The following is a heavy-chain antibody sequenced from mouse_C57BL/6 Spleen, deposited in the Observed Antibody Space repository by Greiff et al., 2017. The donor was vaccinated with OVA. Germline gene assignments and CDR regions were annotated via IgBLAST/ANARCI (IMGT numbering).Heavy chain of an antibody. Sequence: DVKLVESGGGLVQPGGSLKLSCAASGFTFSDYYMYWVRQTPEKRLEWVAYISNGGGSTYYPDTVKGRFTISRDNAKNTLYLQMSRLKSEDTAMYYCARQGEGFDYWGQGTTLTVSS. J-gene: IGHJ2*01. CDR2: ISNGGGST. V-gene: IGHV5-12*01. CDR3: ARQGEGFDY. CDR1: GFTFSDYY.